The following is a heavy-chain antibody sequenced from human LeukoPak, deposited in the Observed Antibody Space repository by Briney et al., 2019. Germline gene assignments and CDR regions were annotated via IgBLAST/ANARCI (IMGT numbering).Heavy chain of an antibody. CDR2: INHSGST. J-gene: IGHJ5*02. CDR1: GGSFSGYY. D-gene: IGHD3-9*01. Sequence: PSETLSLTCAVYGGSFSGYYWSWIRQPPGKGLEWIGEINHSGSTNYNPSLKSRVTISVDRSKNQFSLKLSSVTAADTAVYYCARDGIYDILTGYYNEDNWFDPWGQGTLVTVSS. V-gene: IGHV4-34*01. CDR3: ARDGIYDILTGYYNEDNWFDP.